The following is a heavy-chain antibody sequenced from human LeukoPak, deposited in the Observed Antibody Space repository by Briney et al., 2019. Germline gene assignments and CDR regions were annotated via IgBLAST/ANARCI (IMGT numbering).Heavy chain of an antibody. CDR3: ALYYLGYCSSTSCYQNNWFDP. Sequence: SVKVSCKASGGTFSSYAISWVRQAPGQGLEWMGRIIPILGIANYAQKFQGRVTITADKSTSTAYMELSSLRSEDTAVYYCALYYLGYCSSTSCYQNNWFDPWGQGTLVTVSS. J-gene: IGHJ5*02. D-gene: IGHD2-2*01. CDR2: IIPILGIA. V-gene: IGHV1-69*04. CDR1: GGTFSSYA.